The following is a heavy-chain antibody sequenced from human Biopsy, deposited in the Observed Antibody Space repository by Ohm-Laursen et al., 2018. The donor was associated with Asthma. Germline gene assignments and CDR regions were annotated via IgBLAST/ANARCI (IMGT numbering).Heavy chain of an antibody. Sequence: SLRLSCTASGFSFSNFGMHWVRQAPGKGLEWVAVISFDGSNEDYAGSVKGRFTISRDNSKNTLFLEMNSLRPEDTAVYYCAKELFPGWELRRGPDSWGQGTLVTVSS. J-gene: IGHJ4*02. D-gene: IGHD1-26*01. CDR1: GFSFSNFG. CDR3: AKELFPGWELRRGPDS. CDR2: ISFDGSNE. V-gene: IGHV3-30*18.